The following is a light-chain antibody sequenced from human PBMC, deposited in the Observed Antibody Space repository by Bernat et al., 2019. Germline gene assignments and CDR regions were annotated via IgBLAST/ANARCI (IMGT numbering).Light chain of an antibody. V-gene: IGLV1-44*01. CDR1: SSNIGSNT. J-gene: IGLJ3*02. CDR3: AAWDNSLNGYGV. CDR2: SDN. Sequence: QSVLTQPPSASGTPGQRVTISCSGSSSNIGSNTVNWYQQLPGTAPRLLMYSDNQPPSGVPDRFSGSKSGTEASLAISGLQSEDEADYYCAAWDNSLNGYGVFGGGTKLTVL.